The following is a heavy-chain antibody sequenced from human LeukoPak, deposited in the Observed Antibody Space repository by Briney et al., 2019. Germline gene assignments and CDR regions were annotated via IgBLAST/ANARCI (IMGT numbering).Heavy chain of an antibody. J-gene: IGHJ6*04. Sequence: SETLSLTCSVSGGSISGYYWSWIRQPPGKALEWIGYIYSSGSTNFNPSLQSRVTISVDASKNQVSLNLSSVTAADTAIYHCARLTFTTRPVDVWGKGTTVTVSS. CDR3: ARLTFTTRPVDV. CDR1: GGSISGYY. D-gene: IGHD6-6*01. V-gene: IGHV4-4*09. CDR2: IYSSGST.